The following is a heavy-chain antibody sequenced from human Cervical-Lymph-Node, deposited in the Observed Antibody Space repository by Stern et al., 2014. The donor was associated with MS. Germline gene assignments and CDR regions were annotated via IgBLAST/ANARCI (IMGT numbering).Heavy chain of an antibody. D-gene: IGHD3-16*01. CDR1: GGSISTVGYY. J-gene: IGHJ4*02. Sequence: QVQLQASGPGLVKPSQTLSLTCTVSGGSISTVGYYWTWIRQPPGKGLEWIGYSYHSGSTYYNPSLKSRASISVDTSKNQFSLNVTSVTAADTALYYCARSDRLWGSFDYWGQGTLVTVSS. CDR2: SYHSGST. CDR3: ARSDRLWGSFDY. V-gene: IGHV4-31*03.